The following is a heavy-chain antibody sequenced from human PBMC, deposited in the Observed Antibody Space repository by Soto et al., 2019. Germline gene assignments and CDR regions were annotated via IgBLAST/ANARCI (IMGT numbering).Heavy chain of an antibody. V-gene: IGHV3-30-3*01. Sequence: GGSLRLSCAASGFTFSSYAMHWVRQAPGKGLEWVAVISYDGSNKYYADSVKGRFTISRDNSKNTLYLQMNSLRAEDTAVYYCARDFEHDCSGGSCPVLDYWGQGTLVTVSS. CDR1: GFTFSSYA. D-gene: IGHD2-15*01. CDR2: ISYDGSNK. J-gene: IGHJ4*02. CDR3: ARDFEHDCSGGSCPVLDY.